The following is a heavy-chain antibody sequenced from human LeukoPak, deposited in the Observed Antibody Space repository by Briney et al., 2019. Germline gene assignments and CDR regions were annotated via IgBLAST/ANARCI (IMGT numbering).Heavy chain of an antibody. CDR3: ARTYLTMSGSPREYFDY. CDR2: IIPIFGTA. CDR1: GGTFSSYA. D-gene: IGHD3-10*01. Sequence: SVKVSCKASGGTFSSYAISWVRQAPGQGLEWMGGIIPIFGTANYAQKFQGRVTVTADESTSTAYMELSSLRSEDTAVYYCARTYLTMSGSPREYFDYWGQGTLVTVSS. J-gene: IGHJ4*02. V-gene: IGHV1-69*13.